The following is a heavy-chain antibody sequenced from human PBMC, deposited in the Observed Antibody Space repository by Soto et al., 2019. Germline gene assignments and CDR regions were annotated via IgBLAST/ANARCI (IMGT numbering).Heavy chain of an antibody. Sequence: GGSLRLSCAASGFTFSSYWMHWVRQAPGKGLVWVSRMNEDGGTTDYADSVKGRFTISRDNAKNTLYLQMNSLRVEDTAVYYCAKDGAAGIFSWLDYWGQGTLVTVSS. D-gene: IGHD6-13*01. CDR3: AKDGAAGIFSWLDY. CDR1: GFTFSSYW. V-gene: IGHV3-74*01. J-gene: IGHJ4*02. CDR2: MNEDGGTT.